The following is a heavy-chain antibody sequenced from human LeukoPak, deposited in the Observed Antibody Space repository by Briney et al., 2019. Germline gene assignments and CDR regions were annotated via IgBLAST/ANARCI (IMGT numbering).Heavy chain of an antibody. Sequence: SETLSLTCTVSGGSISSSSSYYWAWIRQPPGKGLEWIGTMSNSGSTYYNPSLKSRVAISGDTPKNQFSLKLTSVTAADTAVFYCARRSQTTAGRGIDYWGQGTLVTVSS. CDR1: GGSISSSSSYY. CDR3: ARRSQTTAGRGIDY. J-gene: IGHJ4*02. D-gene: IGHD6-13*01. V-gene: IGHV4-39*01. CDR2: MSNSGST.